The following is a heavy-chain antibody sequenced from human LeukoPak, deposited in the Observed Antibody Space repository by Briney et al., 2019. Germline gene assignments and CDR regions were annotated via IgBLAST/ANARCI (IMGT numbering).Heavy chain of an antibody. CDR1: GYTFTGYY. V-gene: IGHV1-2*02. D-gene: IGHD3-9*01. CDR3: ARGWAPNYDILTGYLN. Sequence: ASVKVSCKASGYTFTGYYMHWVRQAPGQGLEWMGWINPNSGGTNYAQKFQGRVTMTRDTAISTAYMELSRLRSDDTAVYYCARGWAPNYDILTGYLNWGQGTLVTISP. CDR2: INPNSGGT. J-gene: IGHJ4*02.